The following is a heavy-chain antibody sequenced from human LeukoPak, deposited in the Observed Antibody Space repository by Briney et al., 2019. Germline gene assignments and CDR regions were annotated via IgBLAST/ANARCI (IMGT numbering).Heavy chain of an antibody. V-gene: IGHV3-30*18. D-gene: IGHD5-18*01. CDR3: AKGRGGDYSYGSYYFVY. Sequence: GGSLRLSCAASEFTFSSYGMHWVRQAPGKGLEWVAVISYDGSNKFYADSVKGRFTISRDNSKNTLYLQMNSLRAEDTAVYYCAKGRGGDYSYGSYYFVYWGQGTLVTVSS. CDR1: EFTFSSYG. J-gene: IGHJ4*02. CDR2: ISYDGSNK.